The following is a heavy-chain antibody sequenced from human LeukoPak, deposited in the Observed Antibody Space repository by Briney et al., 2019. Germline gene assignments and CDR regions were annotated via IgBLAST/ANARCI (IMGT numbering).Heavy chain of an antibody. V-gene: IGHV3-30*04. CDR2: ISYDGSNK. CDR1: GFTFSSYA. Sequence: TGGSLRLSCAASGFTFSSYAMHWVRQAPGKGLEWVAVISYDGSNKYYADSVKGRFTISRDNSKNTLYLQMNSLRAEDTAVYYCARDVRRIVVVPAASYYYYYGMDVWGKGTTVTVSS. CDR3: ARDVRRIVVVPAASYYYYYGMDV. J-gene: IGHJ6*04. D-gene: IGHD2-2*01.